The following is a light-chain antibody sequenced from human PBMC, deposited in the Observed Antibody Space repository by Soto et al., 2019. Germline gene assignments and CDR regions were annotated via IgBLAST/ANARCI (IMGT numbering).Light chain of an antibody. V-gene: IGLV2-18*02. CDR3: NSYTGSSTYV. Sequence: QPPSGSRSTGNSVGIYCTGTSRYVGSYNRVSWYQQPPGAAPKLLIYEVSNRPSGVPDRFSGSKSGNTASLTISGLQADDEADYYCNSYTGSSTYVFGTGTKVTVL. CDR1: SRYVGSYNR. CDR2: EVS. J-gene: IGLJ1*01.